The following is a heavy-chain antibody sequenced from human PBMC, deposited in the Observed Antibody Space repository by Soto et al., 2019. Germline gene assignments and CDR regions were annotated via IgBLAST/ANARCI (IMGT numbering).Heavy chain of an antibody. CDR2: IIPICGTA. V-gene: IGHV1-69*13. J-gene: IGHJ6*04. CDR3: AADALHYYDSSGYYLAYYGMDV. Sequence: GASVKVSCKASGGSFSSYAISWVRQAPGQGLEWMGWIIPICGTANYAQKFQDRVTITADVSTSTAYMELSSLRSEDTAVYYCAADALHYYDSSGYYLAYYGMDVWGEGTTVTVSS. D-gene: IGHD3-22*01. CDR1: GGSFSSYA.